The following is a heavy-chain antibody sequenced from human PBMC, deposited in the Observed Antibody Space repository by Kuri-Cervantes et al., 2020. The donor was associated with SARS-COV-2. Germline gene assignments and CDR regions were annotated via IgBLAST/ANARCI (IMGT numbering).Heavy chain of an antibody. J-gene: IGHJ5*02. CDR2: INPNSGGT. CDR1: GYTFTGYY. Sequence: ASVKVSCKASGYTFTGYYMHWVRQAPGQGLEWMGWINPNSGGTNYAQKFQGWVTMTRGTSISTVYMELSRLRSDDTAVYYCARGARITILGVLIGGRENPFFDPWGQGTQVTVSS. D-gene: IGHD3-3*01. CDR3: ARGARITILGVLIGGRENPFFDP. V-gene: IGHV1-2*04.